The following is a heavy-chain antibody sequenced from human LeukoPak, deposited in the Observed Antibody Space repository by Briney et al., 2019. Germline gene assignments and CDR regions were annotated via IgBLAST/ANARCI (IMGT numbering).Heavy chain of an antibody. V-gene: IGHV1-46*01. J-gene: IGHJ4*02. CDR3: ARGDYYYDSSGLSY. Sequence: ASVKVSCKASGYTFATYYIHWVRQAPGQGLEWMGLINPSGGSTSYAQKFQGRVTMTRDTSTSTVYMELRSLRSEDTAVYYCARGDYYYDSSGLSYWGQGTLVTVSS. D-gene: IGHD3-22*01. CDR1: GYTFATYY. CDR2: INPSGGST.